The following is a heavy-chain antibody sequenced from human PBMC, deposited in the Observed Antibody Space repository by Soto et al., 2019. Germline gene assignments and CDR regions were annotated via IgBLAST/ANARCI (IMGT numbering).Heavy chain of an antibody. CDR1: GGSISSGDYY. Sequence: QVQLQESGPGLVKPSQTLSLTCTVSGGSISSGDYYWSWIRQPPGKGLEWIGYIYYSGSTYYNPSLKSRVTLSVDTSKNPFSLKLSSVTAADTAVYYCARDGVRGSSGYSYVNYYYYGMDVWGQGTTVTVSS. CDR2: IYYSGST. CDR3: ARDGVRGSSGYSYVNYYYYGMDV. J-gene: IGHJ6*02. V-gene: IGHV4-30-4*01. D-gene: IGHD5-18*01.